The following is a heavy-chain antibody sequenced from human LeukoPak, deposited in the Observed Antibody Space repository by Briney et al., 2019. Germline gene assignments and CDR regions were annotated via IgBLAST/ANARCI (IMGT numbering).Heavy chain of an antibody. CDR1: GGSFSGYY. D-gene: IGHD3-10*01. Sequence: SETLSLTCAVYGGSFSGYYWSWIRQPPGKGLEWIGEINHSGSTNYNPSLKSRVTISVDTSKNQFSLKLSSVTAADTAVYYCARDRAYKVRARSDAFDIWGQGTMVTVSS. V-gene: IGHV4-34*01. CDR3: ARDRAYKVRARSDAFDI. CDR2: INHSGST. J-gene: IGHJ3*02.